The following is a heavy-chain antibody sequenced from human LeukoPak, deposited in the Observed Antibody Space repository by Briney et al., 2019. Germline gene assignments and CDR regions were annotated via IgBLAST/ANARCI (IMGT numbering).Heavy chain of an antibody. CDR3: ARADRLHGGPYLIGP. Sequence: GASVKVSCKASGYSFTDYYMHWVRQAPGQGLEWMGWINPNSGGTNSAQKFRGRVTMTRDTPITTVYMEVSWLTSDDTAIYYCARADRLHGGPYLIGPWGQGTLVTVSS. CDR1: GYSFTDYY. D-gene: IGHD2-21*01. J-gene: IGHJ5*02. CDR2: INPNSGGT. V-gene: IGHV1-2*02.